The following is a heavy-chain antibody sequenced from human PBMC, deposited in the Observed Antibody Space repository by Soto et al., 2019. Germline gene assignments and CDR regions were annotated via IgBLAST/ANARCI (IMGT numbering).Heavy chain of an antibody. CDR3: ARDSGYSYGPLDY. D-gene: IGHD5-18*01. J-gene: IGHJ4*02. V-gene: IGHV3-30-3*01. Sequence: PGGSLRLSCAASGFTFSTYTMYWVRQAPGKGLEWVAGISNNGINTHYADSVKGRFTISRDNSKNTLYVQMNSLGAEDTAVYYCARDSGYSYGPLDYWGQGTLVTVSS. CDR1: GFTFSTYT. CDR2: ISNNGINT.